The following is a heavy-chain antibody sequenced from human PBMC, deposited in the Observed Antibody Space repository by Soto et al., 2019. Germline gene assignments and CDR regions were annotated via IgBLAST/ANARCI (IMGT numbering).Heavy chain of an antibody. Sequence: GSLRLSCSASGFTFSSYAMHWVRQAPGKGLEYVSAISSNGGSTYYADSVKGRFTISRDNSKNTLYLQMSSLRAEDTAVYYCVKGGYGTYDFWRYWGQGTLVTVSS. J-gene: IGHJ4*02. CDR2: ISSNGGST. D-gene: IGHD3-3*01. V-gene: IGHV3-64D*08. CDR1: GFTFSSYA. CDR3: VKGGYGTYDFWRY.